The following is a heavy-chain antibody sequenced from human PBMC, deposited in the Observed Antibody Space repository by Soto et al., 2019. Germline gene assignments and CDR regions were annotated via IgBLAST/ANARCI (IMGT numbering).Heavy chain of an antibody. CDR3: ARDTARAMVRIYYGMDV. Sequence: TGGSLRLPCAASGFTLNSSGMHWGRHAPGKGLEWVAVIWYDGSNKDYADSVKGRFTISRDNSKNTLYLQMNSLRAEDTAVYYCARDTARAMVRIYYGMDVWGQGTTVTV. J-gene: IGHJ6*02. CDR1: GFTLNSSG. D-gene: IGHD3-10*01. V-gene: IGHV3-33*01. CDR2: IWYDGSNK.